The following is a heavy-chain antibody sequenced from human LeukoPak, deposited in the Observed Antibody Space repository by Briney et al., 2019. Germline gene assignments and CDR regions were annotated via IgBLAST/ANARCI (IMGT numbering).Heavy chain of an antibody. Sequence: SETLSLTCAVYGGSFSGYYWSWISQPPGKGLEWIGEINHSGSTNCNPSLKSRVTISVDTSKNQFSLKLSSVTAADTAVYYCARGIFGVVIGGYYFDYWGQGTLVTVSS. CDR3: ARGIFGVVIGGYYFDY. J-gene: IGHJ4*02. CDR2: INHSGST. V-gene: IGHV4-34*01. D-gene: IGHD3-3*02. CDR1: GGSFSGYY.